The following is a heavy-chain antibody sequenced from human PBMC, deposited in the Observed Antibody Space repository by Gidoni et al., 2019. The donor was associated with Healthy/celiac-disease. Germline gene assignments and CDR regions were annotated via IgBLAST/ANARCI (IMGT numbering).Heavy chain of an antibody. Sequence: QVQLVESGGGVVQPGRSLRLSCAASGFTFSSYGMHWVRQAPGKGLEWVAVISYDGRNKYYADSVKGRFTISRDNSKNTLYLQMNSLRAEDTAVYYCAKTPGYSYGTHFDYWGQGTLVTVSS. CDR2: ISYDGRNK. CDR1: GFTFSSYG. V-gene: IGHV3-30*18. D-gene: IGHD5-18*01. CDR3: AKTPGYSYGTHFDY. J-gene: IGHJ4*02.